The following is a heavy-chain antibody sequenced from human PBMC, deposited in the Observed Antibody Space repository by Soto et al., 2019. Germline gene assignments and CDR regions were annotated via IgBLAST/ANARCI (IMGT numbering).Heavy chain of an antibody. J-gene: IGHJ3*02. V-gene: IGHV4-39*01. CDR2: IDYSGST. CDR1: GGSISSSSYY. Sequence: QLQLQESGPGLVKPSETLSLTCTVSGGSISSSSYYWGWIRQPPGKGLEWIGSIDYSGSTYYNPSLKSRVTISVDAYKDQFSLKLSSVTAADTAVYYCAGSRTLLDAFDIWGQGTMVTVSS. CDR3: AGSRTLLDAFDI.